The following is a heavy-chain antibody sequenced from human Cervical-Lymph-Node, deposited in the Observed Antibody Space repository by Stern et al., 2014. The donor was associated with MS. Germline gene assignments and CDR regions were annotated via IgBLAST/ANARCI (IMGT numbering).Heavy chain of an antibody. J-gene: IGHJ6*02. CDR2: IYPSGIT. CDR3: TRTHKGSSYNYNYYGMDV. Sequence: QVQLQESGPGLVKPSGTLSLTCAVSGGSITNSNWWSWVRQPPGKGLEWIGEIYPSGITNYNPPLKSRVTMSVDKSRNLFALELTSVTAADTAVYYCTRTHKGSSYNYNYYGMDVWGQGTTVSVSS. CDR1: GGSITNSNW. D-gene: IGHD6-6*01. V-gene: IGHV4-4*02.